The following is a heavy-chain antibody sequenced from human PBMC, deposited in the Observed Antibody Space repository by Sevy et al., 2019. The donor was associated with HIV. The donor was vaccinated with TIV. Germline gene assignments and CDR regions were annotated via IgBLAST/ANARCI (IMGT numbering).Heavy chain of an antibody. Sequence: SETLSLTCTVSGGSVSSGRYYWSWIRQPPGKGLEWIGYFYDSGRTKYNPSLKSRVTIAVDMSKNLFSLKLTSVTAADTAVYYCARHGAVQLAFGMDVWSQGTRVTVSS. D-gene: IGHD1-1*01. CDR3: ARHGAVQLAFGMDV. CDR2: FYDSGRT. J-gene: IGHJ6*02. V-gene: IGHV4-61*03. CDR1: GGSVSSGRYY.